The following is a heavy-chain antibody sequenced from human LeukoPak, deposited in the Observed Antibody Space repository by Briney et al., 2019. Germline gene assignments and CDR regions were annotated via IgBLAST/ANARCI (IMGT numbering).Heavy chain of an antibody. CDR3: AKKGGRMVYYGMDV. CDR2: ISWNSGSI. Sequence: GRSLRLSCAGSGFIFNNYAMHWVRQPPGKGLEWVSGISWNSGSIDYADSVKGRFTISRDNAKNTLYLQMNSLRAEDTAVYYCAKKGGRMVYYGMDVWGQGTTVTVSS. J-gene: IGHJ6*02. D-gene: IGHD2-8*01. V-gene: IGHV3-9*01. CDR1: GFIFNNYA.